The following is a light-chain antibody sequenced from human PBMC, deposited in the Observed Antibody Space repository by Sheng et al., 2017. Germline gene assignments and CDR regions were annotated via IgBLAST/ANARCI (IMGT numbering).Light chain of an antibody. V-gene: IGKV3-15*01. CDR2: DAS. CDR3: QQRSNWPRT. Sequence: EVVMTQSPVTLSVSPGERATLSCRASQSISNHLAWYQQKPGQTPRLLIYDASTRATGIPVRFSGGGSGTEFTLTISSLQSEDFAVYYCQQRSNWPRTFGQGTKVEIK. J-gene: IGKJ1*01. CDR1: QSISNH.